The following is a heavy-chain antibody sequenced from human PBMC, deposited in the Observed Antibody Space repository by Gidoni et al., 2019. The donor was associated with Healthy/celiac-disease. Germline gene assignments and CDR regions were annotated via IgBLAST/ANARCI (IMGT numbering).Heavy chain of an antibody. CDR3: ARPRPSIAVAGTAFDY. D-gene: IGHD6-19*01. J-gene: IGHJ4*02. V-gene: IGHV1-3*01. Sequence: QVQLVQSGAEVKKPGASVKVSCKASGYTFTSYAMHWVRQAPGQRLEWMGWINAGNGNTKYSQKFQGRVTITRDTSASTAYMELSSLRSEDTAVYYCARPRPSIAVAGTAFDYWGQGTLVTVSS. CDR1: GYTFTSYA. CDR2: INAGNGNT.